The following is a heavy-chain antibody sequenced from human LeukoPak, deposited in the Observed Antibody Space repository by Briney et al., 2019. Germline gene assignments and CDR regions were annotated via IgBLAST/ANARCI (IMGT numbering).Heavy chain of an antibody. D-gene: IGHD6-13*01. V-gene: IGHV3-53*01. CDR2: IYSGGTT. Sequence: PGGSLRLSCAASGFTVSNNYMSWVRQAPGKGLEWVSVIYSGGTTYYTDSVKGRFTISRDSSKNTLYLQMNSLRAEDTAVYYCAKGGSRHADNWGQGTLVTVSS. J-gene: IGHJ4*02. CDR1: GFTVSNNY. CDR3: AKGGSRHADN.